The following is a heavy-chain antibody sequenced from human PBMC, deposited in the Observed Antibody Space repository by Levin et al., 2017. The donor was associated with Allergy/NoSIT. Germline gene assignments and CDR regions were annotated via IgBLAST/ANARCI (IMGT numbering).Heavy chain of an antibody. V-gene: IGHV3-21*01. Sequence: GESLKISCAASGFTFSSYSMNWVRQAPGKGLEWVSSISSSSSYIYYADSVKCLFTISRDNAKNSLYLQMNSLRAEDTGGYYWARDGGYGDYDYWGQGTLVTVSS. CDR2: ISSSSSYI. D-gene: IGHD4-17*01. CDR3: ARDGGYGDYDY. J-gene: IGHJ4*02. CDR1: GFTFSSYS.